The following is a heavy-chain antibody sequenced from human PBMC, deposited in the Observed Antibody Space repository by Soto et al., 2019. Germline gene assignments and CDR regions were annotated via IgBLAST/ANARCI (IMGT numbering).Heavy chain of an antibody. Sequence: GGSLRLSCAASGFTFSTYAMSWVRQAPGKGLEWVSAISESAGSISYADSVKGRFTISRDNSKNTLYLQMNSLRAEDTAVYYCARESYDHPYYYGMDVWGQGTTVTVSS. D-gene: IGHD5-12*01. CDR2: ISESAGSI. CDR1: GFTFSTYA. J-gene: IGHJ6*02. CDR3: ARESYDHPYYYGMDV. V-gene: IGHV3-23*01.